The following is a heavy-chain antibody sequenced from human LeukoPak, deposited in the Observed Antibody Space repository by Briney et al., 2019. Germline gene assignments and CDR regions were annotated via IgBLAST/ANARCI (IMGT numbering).Heavy chain of an antibody. CDR2: LNPNSGST. Sequence: ASVKVSCKASGYTFTSYDINWVRQASGQGLEWMGWLNPNSGSTDSAQQFQGRVTMTRNTSISTAYLELSNLRSEDTAVYYCARLVGCGSTNCYSPDNWFDPWGEGTLVIVSS. V-gene: IGHV1-8*01. CDR3: ARLVGCGSTNCYSPDNWFDP. D-gene: IGHD2-2*01. CDR1: GYTFTSYD. J-gene: IGHJ5*02.